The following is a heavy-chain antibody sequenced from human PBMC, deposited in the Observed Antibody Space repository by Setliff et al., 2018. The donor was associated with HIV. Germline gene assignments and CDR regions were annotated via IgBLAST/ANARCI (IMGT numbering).Heavy chain of an antibody. CDR3: ASRSDY. J-gene: IGHJ4*02. CDR1: DFTVTNAW. Sequence: PGGSLRLSCAASDFTVTNAWMNWVRQAPGKGLEWISYISSSSSTIYYADSVKGRFTISRDNAKNSLYLQMNSLRAEDTAVYYCASRSDYWGQGTLVTVSS. V-gene: IGHV3-48*01. CDR2: ISSSSSTI.